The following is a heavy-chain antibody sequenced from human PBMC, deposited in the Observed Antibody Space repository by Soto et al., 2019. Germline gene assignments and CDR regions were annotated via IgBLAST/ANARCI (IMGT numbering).Heavy chain of an antibody. CDR2: IDPSDSYT. CDR3: ARHEYDSSGYYQLGFLNFDY. V-gene: IGHV5-10-1*03. J-gene: IGHJ4*02. CDR1: GYSFTSYW. Sequence: EVQLVQSGAEVKKPGESLRISCKGSGYSFTSYWISWVRQMPGKGLEWMGRIDPSDSYTNYSPSFQGHVTISADKSISTAYLQWSSLKASDTAMYYCARHEYDSSGYYQLGFLNFDYWGQGTLVTVSS. D-gene: IGHD3-22*01.